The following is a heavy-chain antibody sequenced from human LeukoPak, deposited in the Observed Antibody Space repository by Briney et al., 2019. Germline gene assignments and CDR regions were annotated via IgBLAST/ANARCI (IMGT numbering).Heavy chain of an antibody. Sequence: GASVKVSCKASGYTFTSYDINWVRQATGQGLEWRGWMNPNSGNTGYAQKFQGRVTMTRNTSISTAYMELSSLRSEDTAVYYCARGRDGSGSYHNYDYWGQGTLVTVSS. CDR1: GYTFTSYD. J-gene: IGHJ4*02. D-gene: IGHD3-10*01. CDR2: MNPNSGNT. V-gene: IGHV1-8*01. CDR3: ARGRDGSGSYHNYDY.